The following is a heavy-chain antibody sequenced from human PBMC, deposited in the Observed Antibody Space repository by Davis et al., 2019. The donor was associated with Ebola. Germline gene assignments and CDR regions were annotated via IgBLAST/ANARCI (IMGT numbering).Heavy chain of an antibody. CDR1: GFTFSNAW. J-gene: IGHJ6*03. CDR2: IKSKTDGGTT. V-gene: IGHV3-15*01. Sequence: PGGSLRLSCAASGFTFSNAWMSWVRQAPGKGLEWVGRIKSKTDGGTTDYAAPVKGRFTISRDDSKNALYLQMNSLKTEDTAVYYCTTTPDIVVVGYYYYYYMDVWGKGTTVTVSS. CDR3: TTTPDIVVVGYYYYYYMDV. D-gene: IGHD2-2*01.